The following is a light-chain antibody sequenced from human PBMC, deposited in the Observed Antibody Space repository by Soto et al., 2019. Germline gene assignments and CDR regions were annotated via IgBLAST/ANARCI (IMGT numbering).Light chain of an antibody. Sequence: EIGMTQSPATLSVSPGERVTLSCRASQSVSSSLAWYQQKPGQAPRFLIYGAFIRATGIPARFSGSGSGTEFTLTISSLQSEDFAVYYCQQYNNWPYTFGQGTKLEIK. CDR3: QQYNNWPYT. J-gene: IGKJ2*01. CDR1: QSVSSS. V-gene: IGKV3-15*01. CDR2: GAF.